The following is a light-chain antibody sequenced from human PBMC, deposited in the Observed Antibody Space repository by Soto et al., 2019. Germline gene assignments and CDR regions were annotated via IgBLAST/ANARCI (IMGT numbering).Light chain of an antibody. J-gene: IGKJ4*01. CDR1: QALSNY. CDR3: QQLSRYPLT. CDR2: SAS. Sequence: DIQLTQSPSVLSASVGDTVTITCRASQALSNYLAWYQQKPGKAPDLLIYSASTLQSGVPSRFSGSGSETECSLTIRALQPEDFATYYCQQLSRYPLTFGGGTKVDI. V-gene: IGKV1-9*01.